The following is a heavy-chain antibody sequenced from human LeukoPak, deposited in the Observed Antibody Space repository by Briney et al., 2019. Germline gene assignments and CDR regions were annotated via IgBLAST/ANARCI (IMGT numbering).Heavy chain of an antibody. J-gene: IGHJ4*02. CDR3: AKNPRTQRWLQTPRGFFFDY. CDR2: INPSGSFT. CDR1: GFTFSSNW. Sequence: PGGSLRLSCEASGFTFSSNWMHWVRQVPGKGLVWVSLINPSGSFTTYAGSVKGRFTISRDNAKNRLYMQMNSLRAEDTAVYYCAKNPRTQRWLQTPRGFFFDYWGQGTLVTVSS. V-gene: IGHV3-74*01. D-gene: IGHD5-24*01.